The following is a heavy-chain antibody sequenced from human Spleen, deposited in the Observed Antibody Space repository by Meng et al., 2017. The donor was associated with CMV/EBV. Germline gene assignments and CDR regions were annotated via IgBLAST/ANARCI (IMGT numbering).Heavy chain of an antibody. J-gene: IGHJ6*02. CDR3: AKDAYYCSSTSCYFWHYGMDV. CDR1: GFTFSSYW. D-gene: IGHD2-2*01. CDR2: INSDGSST. V-gene: IGHV3-74*01. Sequence: GESLKISCAASGFTFSSYWMHWVRQAPGKGLVWVSRINSDGSSTSYADSVKGRLTISRDNAKNTLYLQMNSLRAEDTAVYYCAKDAYYCSSTSCYFWHYGMDVWGQGTTVTVSS.